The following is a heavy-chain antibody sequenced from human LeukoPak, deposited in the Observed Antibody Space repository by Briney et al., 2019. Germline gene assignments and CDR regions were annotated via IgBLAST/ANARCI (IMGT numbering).Heavy chain of an antibody. CDR2: IYHSGTT. J-gene: IGHJ4*02. CDR1: GGSISRNYR. CDR3: ARRVVPGGYDPDY. V-gene: IGHV4-4*02. Sequence: SGTLSLTCAVSGGSISRNYRWSWVRQPPGKGLGWIGEIYHSGTTSYNPSLKSRVNISVDKSKNQFSLRLRSVTAADTAVYYCARRVVPGGYDPDYWGQGTLVTVSS. D-gene: IGHD3-22*01.